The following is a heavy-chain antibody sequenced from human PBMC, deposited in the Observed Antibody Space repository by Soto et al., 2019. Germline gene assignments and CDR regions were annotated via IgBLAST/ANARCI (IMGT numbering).Heavy chain of an antibody. CDR2: MHHSGRT. V-gene: IGHV4-4*02. D-gene: IGHD1-26*01. Sequence: QVQLQESGPGLVKPSETLSLTCAVSGGSITSNWWSWVRQSPGKGLEWIGEMHHSGRTNYNPSLRNRVITSVDKSKNQFSLKLTSVTAADTALYSCVRNDYYRFDPWGQGTLVTVSS. CDR3: VRNDYYRFDP. J-gene: IGHJ5*02. CDR1: GGSITSNW.